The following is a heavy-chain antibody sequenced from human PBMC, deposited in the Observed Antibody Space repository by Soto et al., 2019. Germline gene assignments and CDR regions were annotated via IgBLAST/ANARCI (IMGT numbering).Heavy chain of an antibody. Sequence: QVQLVQSGAEVKKPGSSVKVSCKASGGTFSGYAISWVRQAPGQGLEWMGGIIPIFDTANYAQKFQGRVTITADESTSTAYTELSSLRSDATAVYYCARHVCISSSCYYYYYYGMDVWGQGTTVTVSS. D-gene: IGHD2-2*01. CDR2: IIPIFDTA. CDR3: ARHVCISSSCYYYYYYGMDV. V-gene: IGHV1-69*12. J-gene: IGHJ6*02. CDR1: GGTFSGYA.